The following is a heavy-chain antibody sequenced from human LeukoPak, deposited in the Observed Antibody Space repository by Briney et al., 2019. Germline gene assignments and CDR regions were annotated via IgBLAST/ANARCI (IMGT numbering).Heavy chain of an antibody. J-gene: IGHJ5*02. CDR3: ARARYNLFDP. CDR1: GCSICSYY. Sequence: SETLSLTCSVPGCSICSYYWSWIPQPPGKGLEWIGYIYYSGRTNYNPSLKSRATISVDTSKNHFCVDLSSVTAADTVLYYGARARYNLFDPWGEGGLVTVSP. CDR2: IYYSGRT. V-gene: IGHV4-59*01.